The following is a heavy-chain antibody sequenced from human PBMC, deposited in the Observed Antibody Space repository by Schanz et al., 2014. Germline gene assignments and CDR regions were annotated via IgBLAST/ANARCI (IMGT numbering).Heavy chain of an antibody. D-gene: IGHD2-15*01. CDR3: AKGMGYCSGGTCYDYYYYGLDV. Sequence: EVQLVESGGGLVKPGGSLRLSCEASEFTFSSYKMNWVRQAPGKGLEWVSSISSSGSYIHYADSVKGRFTLSRDNSENTLYLQMNSLSADDTAVFYCAKGMGYCSGGTCYDYYYYGLDVWGQGTSVTVSS. CDR2: ISSSGSYI. CDR1: EFTFSSYK. J-gene: IGHJ6*02. V-gene: IGHV3-21*04.